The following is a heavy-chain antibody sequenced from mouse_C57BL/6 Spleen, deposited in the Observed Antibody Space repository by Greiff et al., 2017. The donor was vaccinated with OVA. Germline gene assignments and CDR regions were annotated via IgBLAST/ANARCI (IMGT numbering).Heavy chain of an antibody. CDR3: TRSVTTGDFDY. Sequence: VQLQQSGTVLARPGASVKMSCKTSGYTFTSYWMHWVKQRPGQGLEWIGAIYPGNGDTSYNQKFKGKAKLTAVTSASTAYMELSSLTNEDSAVYYCTRSVTTGDFDYWGQGTTLTVSS. D-gene: IGHD1-1*01. CDR1: GYTFTSYW. V-gene: IGHV1-5*01. CDR2: IYPGNGDT. J-gene: IGHJ2*01.